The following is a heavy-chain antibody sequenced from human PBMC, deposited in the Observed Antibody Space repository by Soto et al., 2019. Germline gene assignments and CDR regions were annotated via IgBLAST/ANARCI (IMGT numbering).Heavy chain of an antibody. D-gene: IGHD3-10*01. V-gene: IGHV3-11*01. CDR1: GFTFSDYF. Sequence: GGSLRLSCAASGFTFSDYFVTWIRQVPGKGLECVAYFCGSGNIISYADAVRGRFTISRDNTKESLYLQMNSLTADDTGVYFCARGVSSFGDSHFHFWGQGTPVTVSS. CDR3: ARGVSSFGDSHFHF. CDR2: FCGSGNII. J-gene: IGHJ4*02.